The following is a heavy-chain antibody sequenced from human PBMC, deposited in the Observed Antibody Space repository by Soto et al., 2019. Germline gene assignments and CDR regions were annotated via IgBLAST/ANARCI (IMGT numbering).Heavy chain of an antibody. D-gene: IGHD6-13*01. J-gene: IGHJ4*02. CDR3: ARGNIAAALVY. Sequence: PSETLSLTCTVSGGSISSSSYYWGWIRQPPGKGLEWIGSIYYSGSTYYNPSLKSRVTISVDTSKNQFSLKLSSVTAADTAVYYCARGNIAAALVYWGRGTQVTVSS. CDR2: IYYSGST. V-gene: IGHV4-39*01. CDR1: GGSISSSSYY.